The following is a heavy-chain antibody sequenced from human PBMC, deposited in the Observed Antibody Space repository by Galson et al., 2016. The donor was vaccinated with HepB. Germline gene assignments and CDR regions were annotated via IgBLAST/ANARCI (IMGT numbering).Heavy chain of an antibody. J-gene: IGHJ4*02. V-gene: IGHV3-21*01. CDR1: GFTFDTYC. Sequence: SLRLSCAASGFTFDTYCMNWVRQAPGEGLEWVASISTTGRYIYYADSVEGRFTISGDNAQNSVYLQMNSLRPEDTAIYYCARGGVSITIFGVVPYFDSWGQGALVTVSS. CDR3: ARGGVSITIFGVVPYFDS. CDR2: ISTTGRYI. D-gene: IGHD3-3*01.